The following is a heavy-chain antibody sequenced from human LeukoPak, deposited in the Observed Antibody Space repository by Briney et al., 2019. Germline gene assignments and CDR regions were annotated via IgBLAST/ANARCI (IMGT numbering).Heavy chain of an antibody. Sequence: GGSLRLSCAASGFTFSNYGMSWVRQAPGKGLEWVSAISGSGGSTDYADSVKGRFTISRDNSKNTLYLQMNSLRAEDTAVYYCASGQYYDFWSGYYIESYFDYWGQGTLVTVSS. V-gene: IGHV3-23*01. CDR3: ASGQYYDFWSGYYIESYFDY. D-gene: IGHD3-3*01. J-gene: IGHJ4*02. CDR2: ISGSGGST. CDR1: GFTFSNYG.